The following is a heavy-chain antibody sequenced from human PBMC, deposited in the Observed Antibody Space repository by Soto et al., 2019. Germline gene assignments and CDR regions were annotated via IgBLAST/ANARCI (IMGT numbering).Heavy chain of an antibody. CDR2: IYYSGNT. Sequence: ETLSLTCTVSGDSVTSGDYYWSWIRQPPGKGLEWIGYIYYSGNTNYSPSLKGRVAISLDTSHNQFSLKLSSVTAADTAVYFCARIPVDTYMTYWFDPWDQGTLVTVS. D-gene: IGHD5-18*01. CDR3: ARIPVDTYMTYWFDP. CDR1: GDSVTSGDYY. V-gene: IGHV4-61*08. J-gene: IGHJ5*01.